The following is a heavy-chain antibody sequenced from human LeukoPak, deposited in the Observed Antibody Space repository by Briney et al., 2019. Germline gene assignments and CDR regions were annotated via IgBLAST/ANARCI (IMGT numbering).Heavy chain of an antibody. Sequence: GGSLRLSCAASGFTFSSYSMNWVRQAPGKGLEWVSSISSSSSYIYYADSVKGRFTISRDNDKNSLYLQMNSLRAEDTAVYYCARELAASYMDFWAKGTTVTVSS. D-gene: IGHD6-6*01. CDR1: GFTFSSYS. V-gene: IGHV3-21*01. CDR3: ARELAASYMDF. CDR2: ISSSSSYI. J-gene: IGHJ6*03.